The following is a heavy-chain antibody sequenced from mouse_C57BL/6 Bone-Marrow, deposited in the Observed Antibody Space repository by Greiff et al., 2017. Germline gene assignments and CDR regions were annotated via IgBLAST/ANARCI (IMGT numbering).Heavy chain of an antibody. V-gene: IGHV1-74*01. CDR1: GYTFTSYW. CDR2: IHPSDSDT. Sequence: QVQLQQPGAELVKPGASVKVSCKASGYTFTSYWMHWVKQRPGQGLEWIGRIHPSDSDTNYNQKFKGKATLTVDKSSSTAYMQLSSLTSEDSAVYYCAIQFTTGVWYAMDYWGQGTSVTVSS. CDR3: AIQFTTGVWYAMDY. D-gene: IGHD1-1*01. J-gene: IGHJ4*01.